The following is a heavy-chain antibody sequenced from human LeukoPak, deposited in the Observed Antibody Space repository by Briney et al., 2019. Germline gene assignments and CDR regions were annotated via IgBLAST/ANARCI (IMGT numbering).Heavy chain of an antibody. CDR1: GDSVSSGGHY. CDR3: ARVDRFGDLNYFDY. J-gene: IGHJ4*02. V-gene: IGHV4-39*07. Sequence: SETLSLTCTVSGDSVSSGGHYWVWVRQPPGKGLEWLGAISYSANSYYSPSLKSRVTISVDKSKNQFSLKLSSVTAADTAVYYCARVDRFGDLNYFDYWGQGTLVTVSS. D-gene: IGHD3-10*01. CDR2: ISYSANS.